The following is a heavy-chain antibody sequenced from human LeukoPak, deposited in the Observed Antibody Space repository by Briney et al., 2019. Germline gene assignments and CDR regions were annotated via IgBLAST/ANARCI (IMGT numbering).Heavy chain of an antibody. V-gene: IGHV3-48*02. CDR2: IRSSGSPI. J-gene: IGHJ4*02. CDR3: VRDPDALDF. Sequence: PGGALRLSCAASGFTFSSYSMNWVRQAPGKGLEWVAYIRSSGSPIYYADSVKGRFTISRDNAKNSLYLQMNSLRDEDTAVYYCVRDPDALDFWGQGTPVTVSS. CDR1: GFTFSSYS.